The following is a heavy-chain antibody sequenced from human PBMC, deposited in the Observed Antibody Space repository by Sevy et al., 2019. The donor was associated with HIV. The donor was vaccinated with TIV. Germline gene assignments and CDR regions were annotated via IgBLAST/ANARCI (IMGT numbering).Heavy chain of an antibody. V-gene: IGHV4-4*07. D-gene: IGHD6-6*01. CDR3: VRELPFATSSA. Sequence: SETLSLTCSVSGGSTDSYYWSWIRQPAGKGLEWIGRIYASGSTAYNPSLQSRVSISIDKSKNRFSLSLTSLTAADTGVYYCVRELPFATSSAWGQGTRVTVSS. J-gene: IGHJ5*02. CDR2: IYASGST. CDR1: GGSTDSYY.